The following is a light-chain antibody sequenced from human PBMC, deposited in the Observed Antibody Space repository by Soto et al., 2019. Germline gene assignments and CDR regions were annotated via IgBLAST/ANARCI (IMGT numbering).Light chain of an antibody. Sequence: DIQMTQSPSSLSASVGDRVTITCRASQSISSYLNWYQQKPGKAPKFLIYVASTLQSGVPSRFSGRGSGTDFPLTMSSLQREGFATYYCQQSYRSPYTVGQGTKWEIK. J-gene: IGKJ2*01. CDR1: QSISSY. CDR3: QQSYRSPYT. CDR2: VAS. V-gene: IGKV1-39*01.